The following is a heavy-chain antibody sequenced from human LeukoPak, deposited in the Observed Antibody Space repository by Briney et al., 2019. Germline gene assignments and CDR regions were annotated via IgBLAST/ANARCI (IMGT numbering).Heavy chain of an antibody. D-gene: IGHD2-21*02. CDR1: GDSISSTSYY. CDR2: IFYSGSA. J-gene: IGHJ5*02. Sequence: SETLSLTCIVSGDSISSTSYYWAWIRQPPGKGLEWIGMIFYSGSAYYTPSLRGRVTLSVDTSRNQFSLNLISVTAADTGVYFCARQQSDTSLFDPWGQGTLVAVSS. V-gene: IGHV4-39*01. CDR3: ARQQSDTSLFDP.